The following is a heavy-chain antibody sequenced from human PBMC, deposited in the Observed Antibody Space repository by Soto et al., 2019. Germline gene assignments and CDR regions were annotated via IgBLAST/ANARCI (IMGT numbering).Heavy chain of an antibody. J-gene: IGHJ6*02. CDR3: AKSPMVRTFHYGLDV. CDR2: INEEGGEK. CDR1: GFSFSSYW. V-gene: IGHV3-7*05. D-gene: IGHD3-10*01. Sequence: EVQLVESGGGLVQPGGSLRVSCAASGFSFSSYWMSWVRQVPGKGLEWVADINEEGGEKYYADSVKGRFTISRDNAKNSVYLDMNNLRVGDTAVYSCAKSPMVRTFHYGLDVWGQGTTVTVSS.